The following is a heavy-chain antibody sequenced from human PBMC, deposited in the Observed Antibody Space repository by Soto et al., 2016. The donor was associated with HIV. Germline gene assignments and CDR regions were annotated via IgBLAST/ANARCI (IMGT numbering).Heavy chain of an antibody. CDR2: ISGDGGGK. CDR1: GFNFDDYA. V-gene: IGHV3-43*02. D-gene: IGHD3-16*01. J-gene: IGHJ4*02. Sequence: EVQLVESGGTIVPPGQSLRLTCEASGFNFDDYAINWVRQVPGKGLEWVSVISGDGGGKHYADSVKGRFSISRDNRENSVFLQMNSLRSEDTALYYCAKVPYYDASGIFGYFDSWGQGTLVTVSS. CDR3: AKVPYYDASGIFGYFDS.